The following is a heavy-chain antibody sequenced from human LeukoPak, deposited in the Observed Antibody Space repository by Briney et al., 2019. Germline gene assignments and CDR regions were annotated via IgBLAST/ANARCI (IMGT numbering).Heavy chain of an antibody. J-gene: IGHJ4*02. CDR2: INTYNGNI. CDR3: ARDPLTAMVGYADY. Sequence: GASVKVSCKASGYIFTTYGISWVRQAPGQGLEWTGWINTYNGNIDYAQKLQGRVTMTTDTSTSTAYMELRSLRSDDTAVYYCARDPLTAMVGYADYWGQGTLVTVSS. CDR1: GYIFTTYG. V-gene: IGHV1-18*01. D-gene: IGHD5-18*01.